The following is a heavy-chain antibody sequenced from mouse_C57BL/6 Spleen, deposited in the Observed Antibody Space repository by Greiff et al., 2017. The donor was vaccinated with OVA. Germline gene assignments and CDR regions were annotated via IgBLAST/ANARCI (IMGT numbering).Heavy chain of an antibody. D-gene: IGHD2-2*01. CDR3: AKTTGDGYGAY. CDR2: ISSGGSYT. Sequence: EVQVVESGGDLVKPGGSLKLSCAASGFTFSSYGMSWVRQTPDKRLEWVTTISSGGSYTYYPDSVKGRFTISRDNAKNTLYLQMSSLKSEDTAMYYCAKTTGDGYGAYWGQGTLVTVSA. J-gene: IGHJ3*01. V-gene: IGHV5-6*01. CDR1: GFTFSSYG.